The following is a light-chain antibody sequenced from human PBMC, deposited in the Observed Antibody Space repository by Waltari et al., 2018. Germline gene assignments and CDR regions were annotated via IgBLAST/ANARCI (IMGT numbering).Light chain of an antibody. V-gene: IGKV3-20*01. J-gene: IGKJ1*01. CDR1: QSVSSSY. CDR2: GAS. Sequence: EIVLTQSPGILSLSPGDSAPLSCRASQSVSSSYLAWYQQKPGQAPRLLIYGASSRATGIPDRFSGSGSGTDFTLTISRLEPEDFAVYYCQQYGSSPQTFGQGTKVEIK. CDR3: QQYGSSPQT.